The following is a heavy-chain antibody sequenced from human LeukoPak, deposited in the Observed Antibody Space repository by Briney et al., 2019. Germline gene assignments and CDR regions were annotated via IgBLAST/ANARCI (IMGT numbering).Heavy chain of an antibody. J-gene: IGHJ4*02. V-gene: IGHV4-34*01. Sequence: SETLSLTCAVYGGFFSGYYWSWLRQPPGKGLVGIGEINHRGSTNYNPSLKSRVTISVDTSKNQFSLKLSSVTAADTAVYYCARRRTKRWLQSYYFDYWGQGTLVTVSS. CDR3: ARRRTKRWLQSYYFDY. CDR1: GGFFSGYY. CDR2: INHRGST. D-gene: IGHD5-24*01.